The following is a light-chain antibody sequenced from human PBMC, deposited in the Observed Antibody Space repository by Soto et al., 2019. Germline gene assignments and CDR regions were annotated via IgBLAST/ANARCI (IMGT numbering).Light chain of an antibody. CDR1: QSIRSH. Sequence: DIQMTQSPTSLSPSVGDSVSITCRVSQSIRSHLNWYQQKPGKAPKLLIYAASSLQSGVPSRFSGSGSGTEFTLTISTLQSADFAIYYCQHYNNWPPWTFGQGTKVDIK. V-gene: IGKV1-39*01. CDR2: AAS. CDR3: QHYNNWPPWT. J-gene: IGKJ1*01.